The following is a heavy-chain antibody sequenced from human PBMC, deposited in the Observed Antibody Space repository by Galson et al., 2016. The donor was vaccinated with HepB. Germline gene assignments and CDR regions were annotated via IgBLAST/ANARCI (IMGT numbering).Heavy chain of an antibody. CDR2: TFYSGRT. CDR3: ARIWTGAFES. Sequence: SETLSLTCTVSGGSVSSTTYYWGWIRQPPGKGLEWIGNTFYSGRTYYNPSLKSRFTISVGKSKNQFSLTLTSVTAADTAVYYCARIWTGAFESWGQGTLVDVSS. V-gene: IGHV4-39*07. D-gene: IGHD1-26*01. J-gene: IGHJ4*02. CDR1: GGSVSSTTYY.